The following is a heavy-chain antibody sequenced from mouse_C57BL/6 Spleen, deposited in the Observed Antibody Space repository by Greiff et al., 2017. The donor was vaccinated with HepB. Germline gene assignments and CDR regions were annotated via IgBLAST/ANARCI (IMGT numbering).Heavy chain of an antibody. D-gene: IGHD2-5*01. V-gene: IGHV5-9-1*02. CDR3: TRGGHYSNYGTWFAY. CDR1: GFTFSSYA. CDR2: ISSGGDYI. Sequence: EVKLVESGEGLVKPGGSLKLSCAASGFTFSSYAMSWVRQTPEKRLEWVAYISSGGDYIYYADTVKGRFTISRDNARNTLYLQMSSLKSEDTAMYYCTRGGHYSNYGTWFAYWGQGTLVTVSA. J-gene: IGHJ3*01.